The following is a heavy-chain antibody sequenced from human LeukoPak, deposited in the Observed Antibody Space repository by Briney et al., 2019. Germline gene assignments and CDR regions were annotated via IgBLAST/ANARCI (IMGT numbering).Heavy chain of an antibody. CDR3: ARDKEHGDSFFDY. V-gene: IGHV3-21*01. CDR1: GFTFSSYN. J-gene: IGHJ4*02. Sequence: TGGSLRLSCAASGFTFSSYNMNWVRQAPGKGLEWVSSISSSSSYIYYADSVKGRFTISRDNAKNSLYLQMNSLRAEDTAVYYCARDKEHGDSFFDYWGQGTLVTVSS. CDR2: ISSSSSYI. D-gene: IGHD4-17*01.